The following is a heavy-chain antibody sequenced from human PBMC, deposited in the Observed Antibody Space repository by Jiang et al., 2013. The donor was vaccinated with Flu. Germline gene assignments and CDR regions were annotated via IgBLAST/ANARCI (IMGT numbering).Heavy chain of an antibody. CDR3: ARDPSGEYGDYPSAYFDY. CDR2: ISAYNGNT. Sequence: SGAEVKKPGASVKVSCKASGYTFTSYGISWVRQAPGQGLEWMGWISAYNGNTNYAQKLQGRVTMTTDTSTSTAYMELRSLRSDDTAVYYCARDPSGEYGDYPSAYFDYWGQGTLVTVSS. J-gene: IGHJ4*02. D-gene: IGHD4-17*01. CDR1: GYTFTSYG. V-gene: IGHV1-18*01.